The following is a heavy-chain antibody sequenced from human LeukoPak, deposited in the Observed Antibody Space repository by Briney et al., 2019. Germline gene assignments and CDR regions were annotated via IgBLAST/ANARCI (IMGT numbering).Heavy chain of an antibody. J-gene: IGHJ4*02. CDR3: ARGKWSYRFDY. Sequence: PSETLSLTCTVSGGSISSYYWSWIRQPPGKGLEWIGYIYYSGSTNYNPSLKSRATISVDTSKNQFSLKLSSVTAADTAVYYCARGKWSYRFDYWGQGTLVTVSS. D-gene: IGHD1-26*01. CDR2: IYYSGST. CDR1: GGSISSYY. V-gene: IGHV4-59*01.